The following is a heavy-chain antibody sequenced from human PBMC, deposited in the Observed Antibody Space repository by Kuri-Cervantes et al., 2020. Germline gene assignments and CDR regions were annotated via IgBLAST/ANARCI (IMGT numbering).Heavy chain of an antibody. CDR3: AKVPHTTMGTGFHY. Sequence: GESLKISCAASGFTFSDYGMHWVRQARGEGLEWVAYIRYDGGNIHYADAVRGRFTISRDNSKNTLSLQMNSLRTEDTAVYYCAKVPHTTMGTGFHYWGQGTLVTVSS. CDR1: GFTFSDYG. D-gene: IGHD5-18*01. CDR2: IRYDGGNI. J-gene: IGHJ4*02. V-gene: IGHV3-30*02.